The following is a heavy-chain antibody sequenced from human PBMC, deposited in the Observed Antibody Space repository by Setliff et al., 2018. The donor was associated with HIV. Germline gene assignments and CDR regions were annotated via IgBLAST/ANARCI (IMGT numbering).Heavy chain of an antibody. CDR3: ARDLAYCSGGSCYRPFICYFYYMDV. J-gene: IGHJ6*03. V-gene: IGHV1-2*02. D-gene: IGHD2-15*01. CDR1: GFSFDDYY. Sequence: ASVKVSCKASGFSFDDYYIHWVRQAPGQGLEWMGCVIPNSGKTYYAQEFQGRVTMTSDTSINTAYMEVSWLTSDDTAIYYCARDLAYCSGGSCYRPFICYFYYMDVWGKGATVTVSS. CDR2: VIPNSGKT.